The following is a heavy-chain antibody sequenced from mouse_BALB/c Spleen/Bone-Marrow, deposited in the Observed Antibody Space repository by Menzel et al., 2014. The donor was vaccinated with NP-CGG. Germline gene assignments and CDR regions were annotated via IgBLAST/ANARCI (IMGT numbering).Heavy chain of an antibody. J-gene: IGHJ2*01. V-gene: IGHV1S137*01. CDR3: ARRGRCDGFDY. Sequence: VQLQQSGAELVRPGVSVKISCKGSGYTFTDYAMHWVKQSHAKSPEWIGVISTYYGDASYNQKFKGKATMTVDKSSSTAYMELARLTSEDSAIYYCARRGRCDGFDYWGQGTTLTVSS. CDR1: GYTFTDYA. CDR2: ISTYYGDA.